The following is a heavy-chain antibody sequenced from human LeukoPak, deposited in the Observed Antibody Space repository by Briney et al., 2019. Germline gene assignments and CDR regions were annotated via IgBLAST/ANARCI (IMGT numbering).Heavy chain of an antibody. Sequence: GGSLRLSCAASGFTFSSYSMNRVRQAPGKGLEWVSSISSSSSYIYYADSVKGRFTISRDNAKNSLYLQMNSLRAEDTAVYYCARGDSSGPQFDYWGQGTLVTVSS. CDR1: GFTFSSYS. CDR2: ISSSSSYI. CDR3: ARGDSSGPQFDY. D-gene: IGHD3-22*01. J-gene: IGHJ4*02. V-gene: IGHV3-21*01.